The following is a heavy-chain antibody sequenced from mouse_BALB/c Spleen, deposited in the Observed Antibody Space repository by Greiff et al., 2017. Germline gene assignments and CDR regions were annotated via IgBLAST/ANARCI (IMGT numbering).Heavy chain of an antibody. CDR1: GYTFTSYW. J-gene: IGHJ2*01. D-gene: IGHD1-2*01. CDR3: ARGGTTATAY. V-gene: IGHV1S41*01. Sequence: DLVKPGASVKLSCKASGYTFTSYWLNWIKQRPGQGLEWIGRIAPGSGSTYYNEMFKGKATLTVDTSSSTAYIQLSSLSSEDSAVYFCARGGTTATAYWGQGTTLTVSS. CDR2: IAPGSGST.